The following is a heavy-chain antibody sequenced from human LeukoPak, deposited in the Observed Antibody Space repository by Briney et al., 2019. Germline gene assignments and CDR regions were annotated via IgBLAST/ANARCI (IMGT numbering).Heavy chain of an antibody. J-gene: IGHJ4*02. CDR3: AREHRSGRQGRDY. D-gene: IGHD6-19*01. V-gene: IGHV1-46*01. CDR1: GDTFTSYY. CDR2: IFTSGGGT. Sequence: ASVKVSCKASGDTFTSYYIHWVRQAPGQGLEWMGIIFTSGGGTSYSQKFQGRVTMTSDTSTSTVYMELSSLRSEDTAMYYCAREHRSGRQGRDYWGQGTLVTVSS.